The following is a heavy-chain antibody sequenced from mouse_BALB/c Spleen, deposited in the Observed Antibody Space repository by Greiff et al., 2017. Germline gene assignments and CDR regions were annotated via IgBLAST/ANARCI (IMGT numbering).Heavy chain of an antibody. D-gene: IGHD4-1*01. CDR3: NGGLGRAMDY. J-gene: IGHJ4*01. CDR1: GFNIQDYY. V-gene: IGHV14-4*02. Sequence: VQLQQSGAELVRSGASVKLSCTASGFNIQDYYMHWVKQRPEQGLEWIGWIDPENGDDEYAPKFQGKATMTADQSSNTAYLQLSSLTSEDTAVYYCNGGLGRAMDYWGQGTSVTVSS. CDR2: IDPENGDD.